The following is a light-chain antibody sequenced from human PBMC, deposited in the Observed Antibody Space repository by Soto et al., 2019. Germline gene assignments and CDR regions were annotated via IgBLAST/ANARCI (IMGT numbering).Light chain of an antibody. CDR2: KVS. V-gene: IGKV2-30*02. J-gene: IGKJ2*01. CDR3: MQGTHWPPYT. CDR1: QSLVHSDGNTY. Sequence: DVVMTQSPLSLPVTLGQPASISCRSSQSLVHSDGNTYLNWFHQRPGQSPRRLTYKVSNRDSGVPDRFSGSGSDTDFTLKISGVEAEDVGVYYCMQGTHWPPYTFGQGTKREIK.